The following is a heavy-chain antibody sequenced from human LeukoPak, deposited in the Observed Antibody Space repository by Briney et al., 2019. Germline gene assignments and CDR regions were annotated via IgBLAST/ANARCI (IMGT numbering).Heavy chain of an antibody. CDR1: GFTFNNYA. V-gene: IGHV3-23*01. D-gene: IGHD5-18*01. J-gene: IGHJ4*02. CDR3: AKDGGRYSYDY. CDR2: ISGSGGST. Sequence: GGSLRLSCAASGFTFNNYAMSWVRQAPGKGLEWVSAISGSGGSTYYADSVKGRFTISRDISKSTLYLQMNSLRAEDTAVYYCAKDGGRYSYDYWGQGTLVTVSS.